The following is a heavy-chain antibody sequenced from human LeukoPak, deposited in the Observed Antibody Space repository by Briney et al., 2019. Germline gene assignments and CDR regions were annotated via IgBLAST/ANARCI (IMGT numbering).Heavy chain of an antibody. Sequence: GGSLRLSCAASGFTFSSYAMSWVRQAPGKGLEWVSAISGSGGSTYYADSVKGRFTISRDNSKNTLYLQMNSLRAEDTAVYYCAKDLGDGSSWYYFDYWGQGTLVTVSS. CDR1: GFTFSSYA. D-gene: IGHD6-13*01. J-gene: IGHJ4*02. CDR2: ISGSGGST. V-gene: IGHV3-23*01. CDR3: AKDLGDGSSWYYFDY.